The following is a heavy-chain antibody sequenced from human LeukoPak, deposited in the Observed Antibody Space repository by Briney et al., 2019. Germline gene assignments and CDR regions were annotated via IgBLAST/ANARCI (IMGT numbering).Heavy chain of an antibody. Sequence: GGSLRLSCAASGFTFSSYAMHWVRQAPDKGLEWVAVISYDGSNKYYADSVKGRFTISRDNSKNTLYLQMNSLRAEDTAVYYCAREGDYGDYYFDYWGQGTLVTVSS. CDR2: ISYDGSNK. CDR3: AREGDYGDYYFDY. CDR1: GFTFSSYA. J-gene: IGHJ4*02. V-gene: IGHV3-30-3*01. D-gene: IGHD4-17*01.